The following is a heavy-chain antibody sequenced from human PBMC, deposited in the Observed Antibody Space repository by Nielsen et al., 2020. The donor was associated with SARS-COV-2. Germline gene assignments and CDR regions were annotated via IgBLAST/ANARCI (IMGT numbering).Heavy chain of an antibody. J-gene: IGHJ4*02. CDR3: ARDSNYDFWSGYPYFDY. CDR2: IKQDGSEK. V-gene: IGHV3-7*03. D-gene: IGHD3-3*01. CDR1: GFTFSSYW. Sequence: GGSLRLSCAASGFTFSSYWMSWVRQAPGKGLEWVANIKQDGSEKYYVDSVKGRFTISRDNAKNSLNLQMNSLRAEDTAVYYCARDSNYDFWSGYPYFDYWGQGTLVTVSS.